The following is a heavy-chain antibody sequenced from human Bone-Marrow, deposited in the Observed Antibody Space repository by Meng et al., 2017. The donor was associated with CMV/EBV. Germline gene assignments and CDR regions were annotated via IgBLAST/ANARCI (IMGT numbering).Heavy chain of an antibody. Sequence: SAYTFTSYGISWVRKAPGQGLEWMGWISAYNGNTNYAQKLQGRVTMTTDTSTSTAYMELRSLRSDDTAVYYCARVGELWFGEGRADYWGQGTLVTVSS. CDR3: ARVGELWFGEGRADY. CDR2: ISAYNGNT. J-gene: IGHJ4*02. V-gene: IGHV1-18*01. CDR1: AYTFTSYG. D-gene: IGHD3-10*01.